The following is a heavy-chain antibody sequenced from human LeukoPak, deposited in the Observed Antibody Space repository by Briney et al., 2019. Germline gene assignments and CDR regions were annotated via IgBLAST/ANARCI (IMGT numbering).Heavy chain of an antibody. J-gene: IGHJ3*02. D-gene: IGHD3-10*01. Sequence: SETLSLTCTVSGGSISSGTYYWSWIRQAAGNGLEWIGRIYSSGGTSYNPSLKSRVIISIDTSKNQFSLKLTSVTAADTAIYYCARDLGELLQWDAFDIWGQGTMVTVS. CDR3: ARDLGELLQWDAFDI. V-gene: IGHV4-61*02. CDR2: IYSSGGT. CDR1: GGSISSGTYY.